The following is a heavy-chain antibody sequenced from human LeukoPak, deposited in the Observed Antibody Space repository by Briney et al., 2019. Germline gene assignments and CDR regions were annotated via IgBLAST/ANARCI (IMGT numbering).Heavy chain of an antibody. CDR2: ISSSGSTI. V-gene: IGHV3-48*03. J-gene: IGHJ3*02. CDR1: GLTFNYYA. CDR3: ASIYSGSYYQNAFDI. D-gene: IGHD1-26*01. Sequence: GGSLRLSCAASGLTFNYYAMSWVRQAPGKGLEWVSYISSSGSTIYYADSVKGRFTISRDNAKNSLYLQMNSLRAEDTAVYYCASIYSGSYYQNAFDIWGQGTMVTVSS.